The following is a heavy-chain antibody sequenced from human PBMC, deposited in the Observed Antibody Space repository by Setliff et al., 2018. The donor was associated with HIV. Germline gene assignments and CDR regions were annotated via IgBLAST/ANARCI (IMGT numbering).Heavy chain of an antibody. Sequence: PSETLSLTCAVSGYSISAYYWGWIRQPPGKGLEWIGSIYHNGGTYYKPSLKSRVTILVDTSKNQLSLKLSSVTAADTAVYYCASQVPSMLGRSLGYWGQGTLVTVSS. V-gene: IGHV4-38-2*01. CDR2: IYHNGGT. CDR3: ASQVPSMLGRSLGY. J-gene: IGHJ4*02. D-gene: IGHD2-8*01. CDR1: GYSISAYY.